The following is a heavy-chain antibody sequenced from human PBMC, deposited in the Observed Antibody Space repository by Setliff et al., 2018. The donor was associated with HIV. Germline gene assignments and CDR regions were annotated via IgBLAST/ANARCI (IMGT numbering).Heavy chain of an antibody. CDR2: IYTSGSV. CDR3: ARSPRIGVAGEFEY. D-gene: IGHD6-19*01. CDR1: GGSISSYY. Sequence: LSLTCTASGGSISSYYWSWIRQPPGKGLEWIGYIYTSGSVNYNPSLNSRVTISVDTSKNQFSLKVSSVTAADTAVYYCARSPRIGVAGEFEYWGQGTLVTVSS. V-gene: IGHV4-4*09. J-gene: IGHJ4*02.